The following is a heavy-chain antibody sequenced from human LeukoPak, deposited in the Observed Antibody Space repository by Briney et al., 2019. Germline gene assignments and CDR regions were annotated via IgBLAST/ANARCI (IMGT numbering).Heavy chain of an antibody. CDR2: INPNSGRT. CDR3: AREGRMFDP. CDR1: GYTFTGYY. V-gene: IGHV1-2*02. J-gene: IGHJ5*02. Sequence: GASVKVSFNSSGYTFTGYYMHWVRQAPGQPPEWMGWINPNSGRTNCAQKFQGRVTMTRDTSISTAYMALSRLRSDDTAVYYCAREGRMFDPWGEGTLVTVSS. D-gene: IGHD3-10*01.